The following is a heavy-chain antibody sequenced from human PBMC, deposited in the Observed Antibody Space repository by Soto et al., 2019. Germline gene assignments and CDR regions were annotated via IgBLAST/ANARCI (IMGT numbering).Heavy chain of an antibody. V-gene: IGHV1-18*01. D-gene: IGHD1-26*01. Sequence: QVQLVQSGAEVKKPGASVKVSCKASGYSFTSYGISWVRQAPGQGLEWMGWISTYNGVTNYAQKLQGRLTMTTDTSTSTAYMELRSLRSDDTAVYFCARDLNSASYYNYWGQGTLVTVSS. J-gene: IGHJ4*02. CDR1: GYSFTSYG. CDR3: ARDLNSASYYNY. CDR2: ISTYNGVT.